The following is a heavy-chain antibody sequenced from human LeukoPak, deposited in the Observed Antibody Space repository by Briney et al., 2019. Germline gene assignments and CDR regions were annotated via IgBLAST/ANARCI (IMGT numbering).Heavy chain of an antibody. CDR3: AKVPTWELPPYYFDY. J-gene: IGHJ4*02. V-gene: IGHV3-23*01. CDR1: GLTFSSYA. Sequence: GGSLRLSCAASGLTFSSYAMSWVRQAPGKGLEWVSAISGSGGSTYYADSVKGRFTISRDNSKNTLYLQMNSLRAEDTAVYYCAKVPTWELPPYYFDYWGQGTLVTVSS. CDR2: ISGSGGST. D-gene: IGHD1-26*01.